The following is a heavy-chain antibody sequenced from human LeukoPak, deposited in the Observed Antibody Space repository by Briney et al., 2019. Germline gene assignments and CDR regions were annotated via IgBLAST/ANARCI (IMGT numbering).Heavy chain of an antibody. CDR1: GFTFSSYS. CDR2: ISSSSSSTI. J-gene: IGHJ4*02. D-gene: IGHD1-26*01. V-gene: IGHV3-48*01. CDR3: ASGSYFGGGENFDY. Sequence: PGGSLRLSCAASGFTFSSYSMNWVRQAPGKGLEWVSYISSSSSSTIYYADSVKGRFTISRDNAKNSLYLQMNSLRAEDTAVYYCASGSYFGGGENFDYWGQGTLVTVSS.